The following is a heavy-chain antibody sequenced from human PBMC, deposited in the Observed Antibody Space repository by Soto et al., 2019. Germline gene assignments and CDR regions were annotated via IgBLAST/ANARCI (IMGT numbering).Heavy chain of an antibody. CDR1: GGSITNSY. D-gene: IGHD1-26*01. Sequence: SETLSLTCTVSGGSITNSYWSWIRQSPGKGLEWIGYIYYSGTTNYNPSLGSRVTISVDTSRNQLSLQLASVTAADTAVYYCAIRGHTIVRGISSHYMDVWGKGTTVTVSS. CDR3: AIRGHTIVRGISSHYMDV. J-gene: IGHJ6*03. CDR2: IYYSGTT. V-gene: IGHV4-59*08.